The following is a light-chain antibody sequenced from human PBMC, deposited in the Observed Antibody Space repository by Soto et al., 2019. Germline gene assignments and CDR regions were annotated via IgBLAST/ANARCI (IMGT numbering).Light chain of an antibody. Sequence: DIQMTQSPSSLSASVGDRVTITCRASQSISSYLNWYQQKPGKAPKVLIYDASNLQSEVPSRFSGSGSGTEFTLTISSLQPEDFATYYCQQSYSDPYTFGQGTKLQIK. CDR1: QSISSY. V-gene: IGKV1-39*01. CDR2: DAS. CDR3: QQSYSDPYT. J-gene: IGKJ2*01.